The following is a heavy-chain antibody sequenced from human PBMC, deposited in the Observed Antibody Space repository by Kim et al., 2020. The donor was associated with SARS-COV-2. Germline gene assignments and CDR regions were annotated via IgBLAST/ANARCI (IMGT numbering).Heavy chain of an antibody. Sequence: SVKVSCKASGGTFSSYAISWVRQAPGQGLEWMGGIIPIFGTANYAQKFQGRVTITADESTSTAYMELSSLRSQDTAVYYCARGAMVRGVSGVPYYYYGMDVWGQGTTVTVSS. D-gene: IGHD3-10*01. CDR3: ARGAMVRGVSGVPYYYYGMDV. CDR1: GGTFSSYA. CDR2: IIPIFGTA. J-gene: IGHJ6*02. V-gene: IGHV1-69*13.